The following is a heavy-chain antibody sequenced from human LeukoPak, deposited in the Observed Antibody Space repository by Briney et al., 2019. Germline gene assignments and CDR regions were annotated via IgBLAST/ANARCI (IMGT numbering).Heavy chain of an antibody. D-gene: IGHD2-21*01. CDR3: AHIFNTSPDY. J-gene: IGHJ4*02. Sequence: SGPTLVKPTQNLTLTCIISGFSLSTSGVGVGWIRQPPGKALEWLALIYWNDDKRYNPSLKSRLTITKDTSKNQVVLTMTNMDPVDTATYYCAHIFNTSPDYWGQGTLVAVSS. CDR2: IYWNDDK. V-gene: IGHV2-5*01. CDR1: GFSLSTSGVG.